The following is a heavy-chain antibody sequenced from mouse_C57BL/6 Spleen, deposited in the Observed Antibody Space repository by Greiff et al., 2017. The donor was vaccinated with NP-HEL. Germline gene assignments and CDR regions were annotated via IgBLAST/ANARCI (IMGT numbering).Heavy chain of an antibody. V-gene: IGHV1-69*01. CDR1: GYTFTSYW. CDR3: ARGFTGYFDY. Sequence: QVQLQQPGAELVMPGASVKLSCKASGYTFTSYWMHWVKQRPGQGLEWIGEIDPSDSYTNYNQKFKGKSTLTVDKSSSTAYMQLSSLTSEDSAVYYCARGFTGYFDYWGQGTTLTVSS. CDR2: IDPSDSYT. J-gene: IGHJ2*01.